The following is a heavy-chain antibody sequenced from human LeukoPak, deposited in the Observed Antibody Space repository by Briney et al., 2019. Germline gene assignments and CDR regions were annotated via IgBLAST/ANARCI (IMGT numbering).Heavy chain of an antibody. CDR2: IKQDGSEK. D-gene: IGHD4-17*01. Sequence: GSLILSCAASGFTFSSHWMSWVRQAPGKGLEWVANIKQDGSEKYYVDSVKGRFTISRDNAKRSLYLQMNSLRAEDTAVYYCARDPSQYGDYSYYYGMDVWGQGTTVTVSS. V-gene: IGHV3-7*01. CDR1: GFTFSSHW. CDR3: ARDPSQYGDYSYYYGMDV. J-gene: IGHJ6*02.